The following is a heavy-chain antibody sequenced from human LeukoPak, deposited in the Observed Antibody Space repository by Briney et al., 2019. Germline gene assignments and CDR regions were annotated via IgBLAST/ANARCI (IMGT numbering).Heavy chain of an antibody. J-gene: IGHJ4*02. CDR3: ARIPYYYDIRRYFYY. Sequence: GGSLRLSFSASGFTVSGDRMNWGRQAPGKGLEWVSYISSSSSTIYYADSVKGRFTISRDNAKNSLYLQMNSLRDEDTAVYYCARIPYYYDIRRYFYYWGPGKVVTVSS. CDR2: ISSSSSTI. D-gene: IGHD3-9*01. V-gene: IGHV3-48*02. CDR1: GFTVSGDR.